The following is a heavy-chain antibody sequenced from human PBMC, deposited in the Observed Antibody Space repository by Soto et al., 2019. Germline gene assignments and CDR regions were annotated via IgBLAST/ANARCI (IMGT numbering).Heavy chain of an antibody. CDR3: ARARPSRFFPHFDI. J-gene: IGHJ3*02. D-gene: IGHD2-2*01. CDR2: INPSGGST. V-gene: IGHV1-46*01. CDR1: EYTFTSYY. Sequence: ASVKVSRKGSEYTFTSYYIHWVRQAPGQGLEWMGIINPSGGSTSYAQKFQGRVTMTRDTSTSTVYMELSSLRSEDTAVYYCARARPSRFFPHFDIWGQGTMVTVSS.